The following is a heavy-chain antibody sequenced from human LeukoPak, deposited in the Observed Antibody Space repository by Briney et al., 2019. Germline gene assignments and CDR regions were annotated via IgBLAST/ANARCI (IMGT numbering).Heavy chain of an antibody. V-gene: IGHV1-18*01. J-gene: IGHJ6*03. CDR2: ISAYNGNT. D-gene: IGHD6-13*01. Sequence: ASVKVSCKASGYTFTSYGISWVRQAPGQGLEWMGWISAYNGNTNYAQKLQGRVTMTTDTSTSTAYMELSSLRSEDTAVYYCASRYSSSWYLPHYYYYYMDVWGKGTTVTVSS. CDR1: GYTFTSYG. CDR3: ASRYSSSWYLPHYYYYYMDV.